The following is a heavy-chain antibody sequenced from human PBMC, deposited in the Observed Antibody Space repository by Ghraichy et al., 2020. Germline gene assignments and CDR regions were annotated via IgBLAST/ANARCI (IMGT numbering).Heavy chain of an antibody. V-gene: IGHV4-34*01. CDR2: VDYRRVT. Sequence: SQTLSLTCAVYGGSFSGYYWSWIRQPPGKGLEWIGEVDYRRVTNYNPSLESRVTISADTSKTQVSLKLNSVTAGDTAVYFCARRGGGYYPFYFDYWGQGTLVTVSS. D-gene: IGHD3-22*01. CDR1: GGSFSGYY. J-gene: IGHJ4*02. CDR3: ARRGGGYYPFYFDY.